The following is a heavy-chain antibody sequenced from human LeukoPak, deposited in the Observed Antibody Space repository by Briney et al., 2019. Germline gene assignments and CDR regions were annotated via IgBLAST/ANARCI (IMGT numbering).Heavy chain of an antibody. D-gene: IGHD3-3*01. CDR2: IYTSGST. J-gene: IGHJ4*02. Sequence: SETLSLTCTVSGGSISSGSYYWSWIRQPAGKGLEWIGRIYTSGSTNYNPSLKSRVTISVDTSKNQFSLKLSSVTAADTAVYYCARLGVGYYTPIDYWGQGTLVTVSS. V-gene: IGHV4-61*02. CDR3: ARLGVGYYTPIDY. CDR1: GGSISSGSYY.